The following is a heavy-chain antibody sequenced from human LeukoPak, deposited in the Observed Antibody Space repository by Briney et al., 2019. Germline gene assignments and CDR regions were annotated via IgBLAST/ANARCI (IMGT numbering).Heavy chain of an antibody. CDR1: GFTFSSYA. J-gene: IGHJ4*02. Sequence: PGGSLRLSCAASGFTFSSYAMSWVRQAPGKGVEWVSYISSSSSTIYYADSVKGRFTISRDNAKNSLYLQTNSLRAEDTAVYYCARDHWPSMGDSSGYYLLYWGQGTLVTVSS. CDR2: ISSSSSTI. D-gene: IGHD3-22*01. V-gene: IGHV3-48*01. CDR3: ARDHWPSMGDSSGYYLLY.